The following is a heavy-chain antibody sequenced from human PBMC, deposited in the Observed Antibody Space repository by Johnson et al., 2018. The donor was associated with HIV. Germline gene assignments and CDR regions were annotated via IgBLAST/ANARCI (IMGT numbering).Heavy chain of an antibody. V-gene: IGHV3-66*01. CDR3: VREHRADESFDL. J-gene: IGHJ3*01. CDR1: GITVSSSY. Sequence: VQLVESGGGLVQPGGSLRLSCAASGITVSSSYMSWVRQAPGKGLEWVSVIYSGGNTYYADSVKGRFTISRDNSKNTLYLQMNSLTAADTAVYYCVREHRADESFDLWGQGTMVTVSS. D-gene: IGHD1-14*01. CDR2: IYSGGNT.